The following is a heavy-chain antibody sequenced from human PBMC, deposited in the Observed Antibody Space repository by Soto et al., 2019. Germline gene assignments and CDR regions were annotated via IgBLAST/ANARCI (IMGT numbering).Heavy chain of an antibody. D-gene: IGHD3-16*01. V-gene: IGHV3-48*03. CDR3: ARGGIP. J-gene: IGHJ5*02. CDR2: ISGSGTT. Sequence: GGSLRLSCVASGYTFNSHEMNWVRQAPGKGLEWISSISGSGTTNYAESVKGRFTTSRDNAHKSLFLEMKDLRVEDTAVYYCARGGIPWGQGTLVTVSS. CDR1: GYTFNSHE.